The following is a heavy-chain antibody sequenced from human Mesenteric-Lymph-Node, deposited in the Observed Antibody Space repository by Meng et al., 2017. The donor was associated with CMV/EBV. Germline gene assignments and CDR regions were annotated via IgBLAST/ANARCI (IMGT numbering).Heavy chain of an antibody. Sequence: YAFSWGRQAPGQGLEWMGGIIPVLATAKYAQKFQDRVTLTTDESTTTAYMELSGLRSEDTAVYYCAEARWQFYSDSSDYYYFHHTWGQGTLVTVSS. D-gene: IGHD3-22*01. V-gene: IGHV1-69*05. J-gene: IGHJ5*02. CDR2: IIPVLATA. CDR3: AEARWQFYSDSSDYYYFHHT. CDR1: YA.